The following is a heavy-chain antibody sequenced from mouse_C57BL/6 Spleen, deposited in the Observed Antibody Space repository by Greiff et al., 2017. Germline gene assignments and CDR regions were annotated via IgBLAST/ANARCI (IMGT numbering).Heavy chain of an antibody. J-gene: IGHJ3*01. CDR3: ARGELGRFAY. D-gene: IGHD4-1*01. CDR1: GYTFTSYW. CDR2: IDPSDSYT. V-gene: IGHV1-69*01. Sequence: QVQLQQPGAELVMPGASVKLSCKASGYTFTSYWMHWVKQRPGQGLEWIGEIDPSDSYTNYNQKFEGKSTLTVDKSSSTAYMQLSSLTSEDSAVYYCARGELGRFAYWGQGTLVTVSA.